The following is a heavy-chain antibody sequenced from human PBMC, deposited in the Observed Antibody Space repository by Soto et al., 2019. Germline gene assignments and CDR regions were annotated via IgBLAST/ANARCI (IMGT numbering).Heavy chain of an antibody. V-gene: IGHV3-23*01. CDR2: ISGSGGST. CDR1: GFTFSSYA. J-gene: IGHJ4*02. CDR3: AKKGSFEADDYGGNPSGFDY. D-gene: IGHD4-17*01. Sequence: GGSLRLSCAASGFTFSSYAMSWVRQAPGKGLEWVSAISGSGGSTYYADSVKGRFTISRDNSKNTLYLQMNSLRAEDTAVYYCAKKGSFEADDYGGNPSGFDYWGQGTLVTVSS.